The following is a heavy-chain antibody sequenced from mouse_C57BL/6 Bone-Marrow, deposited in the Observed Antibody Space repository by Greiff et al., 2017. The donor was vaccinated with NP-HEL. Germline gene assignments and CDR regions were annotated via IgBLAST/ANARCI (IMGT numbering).Heavy chain of an antibody. CDR3: ARLGYYYGSSHYFDY. D-gene: IGHD1-1*01. J-gene: IGHJ2*01. V-gene: IGHV5-2*01. CDR2: INSDGGST. CDR1: EYEFPSHD. Sequence: EVQVVESGGGLVQPGESLKLSCESNEYEFPSHDMSWVRKTPEKRLELVAAINSDGGSTYYPDTMERRFIISRDNTKKTLYLQMSSLRSEDTALYYCARLGYYYGSSHYFDYWGQGTTLTVSS.